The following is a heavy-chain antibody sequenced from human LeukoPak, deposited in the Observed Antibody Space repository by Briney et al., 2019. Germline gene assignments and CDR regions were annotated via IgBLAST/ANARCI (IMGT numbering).Heavy chain of an antibody. Sequence: GGSLRLSCAASGFTFSSYAMHWVRQAPGKGLEYVSAISSNGGSTYYANSVKGRFTISRDNSKNTLYLQMGSLRAEDMAVYYCARDLSSGYVALDYWGQGTLVTVSS. CDR1: GFTFSSYA. CDR3: ARDLSSGYVALDY. D-gene: IGHD5-12*01. CDR2: ISSNGGST. V-gene: IGHV3-64*01. J-gene: IGHJ4*02.